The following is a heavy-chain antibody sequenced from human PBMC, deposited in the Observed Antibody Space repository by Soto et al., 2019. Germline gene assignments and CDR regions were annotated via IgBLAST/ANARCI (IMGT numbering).Heavy chain of an antibody. Sequence: NPGGSLRLSCVVSGFTFNNYGINWVRQAPGKGLEWVSTVSKSDYTYYSDSVKGRFTISRDNAKNTVSLQMNTLRAEDTAVYYCAREDSIIIPAVSDFWSQGTLVTVSS. CDR1: GFTFNNYG. V-gene: IGHV3-21*04. CDR2: VSKSDYT. D-gene: IGHD2-2*01. CDR3: AREDSIIIPAVSDF. J-gene: IGHJ4*02.